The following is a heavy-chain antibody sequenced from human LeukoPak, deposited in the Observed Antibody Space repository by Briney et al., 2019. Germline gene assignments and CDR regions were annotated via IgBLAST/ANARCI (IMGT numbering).Heavy chain of an antibody. J-gene: IGHJ4*02. D-gene: IGHD4-23*01. CDR3: TKYTTVDGH. V-gene: IGHV3-48*03. CDR1: GFTFSRYE. CDR2: ISSSGRTI. Sequence: GGSLRLSCAASGFTFSRYEMNWVRQAPGKGLDWVSYISSSGRTIYYADSVKGRFTISRDNAKNTLYLQMNSLRAEDTAVYYCTKYTTVDGHWGQGTLVTVSS.